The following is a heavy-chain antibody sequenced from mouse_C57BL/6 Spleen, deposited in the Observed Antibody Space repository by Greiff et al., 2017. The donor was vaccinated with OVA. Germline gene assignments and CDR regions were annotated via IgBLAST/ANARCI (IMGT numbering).Heavy chain of an antibody. CDR1: GYTFTSYW. V-gene: IGHV1-64*01. Sequence: QVQLQQPGAELVKPGASVKLSCKASGYTFTSYWMHWVKQRPGQGLEWIGMIHPNSGSSNYNEKFKNKATLTVDKSSSTAYMQLSSLTSEDSAVYYCARGPTSMDYWGQGTSVTVSS. J-gene: IGHJ4*01. D-gene: IGHD5-5*01. CDR2: IHPNSGSS. CDR3: ARGPTSMDY.